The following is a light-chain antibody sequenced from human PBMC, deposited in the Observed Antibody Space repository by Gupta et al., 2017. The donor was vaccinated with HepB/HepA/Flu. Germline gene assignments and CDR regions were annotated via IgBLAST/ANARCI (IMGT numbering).Light chain of an antibody. CDR2: VVS. CDR3: MQGQHPPRT. J-gene: IGKJ4*01. V-gene: IGKV2-28*01. Sequence: DIVMTQFPPSVPASAGDTVSISCRSSQSLLSSNGYHEMDWYVQKPGQSPQLLISVVSLRASGVPDRFSGSGSGTDFTLTISRVEAEDVGVYYCMQGQHPPRTFGGGTKVEIK. CDR1: QSLLSSNGYHE.